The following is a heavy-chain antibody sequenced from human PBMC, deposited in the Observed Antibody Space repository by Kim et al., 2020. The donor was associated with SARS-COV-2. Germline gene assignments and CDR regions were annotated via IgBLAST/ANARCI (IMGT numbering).Heavy chain of an antibody. CDR2: ISYDGSNK. J-gene: IGHJ4*02. Sequence: GGSLRLSCAASGFTFSSYGMHWVRQAPGKGLEWVAVISYDGSNKYYADSVKGRFTISRDNSKNTLYLQMNSLRAEDTAVYYCAKDLVVSLGVVVAATWADYWGQGTLVTVSS. V-gene: IGHV3-30*18. CDR3: AKDLVVSLGVVVAATWADY. CDR1: GFTFSSYG. D-gene: IGHD2-15*01.